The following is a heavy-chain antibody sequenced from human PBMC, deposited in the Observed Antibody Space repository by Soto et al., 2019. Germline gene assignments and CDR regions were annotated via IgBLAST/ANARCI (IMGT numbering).Heavy chain of an antibody. Sequence: SETLSLTCDVYGGSFSGYYWSWIRQPPGKGLERIGEINHSGSTNYNPSLKSRVTISVDTSKNQFSLKLSSVTAADTAVYYCARGGTMVRGVISYYYYGMDVWGQGTTVT. D-gene: IGHD3-10*01. CDR1: GGSFSGYY. J-gene: IGHJ6*02. CDR3: ARGGTMVRGVISYYYYGMDV. CDR2: INHSGST. V-gene: IGHV4-34*01.